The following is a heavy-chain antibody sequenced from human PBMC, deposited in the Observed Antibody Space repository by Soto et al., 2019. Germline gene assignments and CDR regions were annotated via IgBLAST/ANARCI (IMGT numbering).Heavy chain of an antibody. V-gene: IGHV5-51*01. CDR1: GYSFTSYW. Sequence: GESLKISCKGSGYSFTSYWIGWVRQMPGKGLEWMGIIYPGDSDTRYSPSFQGQVTISADKSISTAYLQWSSLKASNTAMYYCARRGGQSGSSVYYYMDVWGKGTTVTVSS. J-gene: IGHJ6*03. CDR2: IYPGDSDT. CDR3: ARRGGQSGSSVYYYMDV. D-gene: IGHD1-26*01.